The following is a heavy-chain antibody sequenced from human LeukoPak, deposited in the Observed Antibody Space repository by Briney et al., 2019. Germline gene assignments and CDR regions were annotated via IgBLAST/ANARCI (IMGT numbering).Heavy chain of an antibody. CDR3: ARAQRKGNDAFDI. V-gene: IGHV3-66*02. CDR1: GFTVSSNY. D-gene: IGHD3-10*01. J-gene: IGHJ3*02. CDR2: IYSGGST. Sequence: PGGSLRLSCAATGFTVSSNYMSWVRQAPGKGLEWVSVIYSGGSTYYADSVKGRFTISRDNSKNTLYLQMNSLRAGDTAVYYCARAQRKGNDAFDIWGQGTMVTVSS.